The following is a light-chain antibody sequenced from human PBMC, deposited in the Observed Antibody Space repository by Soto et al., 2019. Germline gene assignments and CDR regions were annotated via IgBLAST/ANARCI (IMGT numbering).Light chain of an antibody. Sequence: EIVLTQSPGTLSVSPGEGATLSCRASQRISISYLAWYQQKPGQAPRLLIYGSSTRATGIPDRFSGSGSETDFTLTISRLEPEDIATYHCQQYDSLPLPFGQGTRLEI. CDR3: QQYDSLPLP. J-gene: IGKJ5*01. CDR1: QRISISY. V-gene: IGKV3-20*01. CDR2: GSS.